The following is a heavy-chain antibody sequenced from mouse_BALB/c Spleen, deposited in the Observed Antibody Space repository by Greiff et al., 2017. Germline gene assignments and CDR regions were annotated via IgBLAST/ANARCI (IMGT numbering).Heavy chain of an antibody. Sequence: VQLQQSGPELVKPGASVKISCKASGYSFTGYYMHWVKQSHVKSLEWIGRINPYNGATSYNQNFKDKASLTVDKSSSTAYMELHSLTSEDSAVYYCARSSTGYFDYWGQGTTLTVSS. V-gene: IGHV1-31*01. J-gene: IGHJ2*01. CDR1: GYSFTGYY. D-gene: IGHD1-1*01. CDR3: ARSSTGYFDY. CDR2: INPYNGAT.